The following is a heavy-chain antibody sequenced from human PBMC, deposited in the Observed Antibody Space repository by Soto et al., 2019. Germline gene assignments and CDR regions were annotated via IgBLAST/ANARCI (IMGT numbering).Heavy chain of an antibody. CDR1: GFTFSNFV. V-gene: IGHV3-23*01. CDR2: ITGSGGRA. J-gene: IGHJ6*02. Sequence: GGCMRLSCAASGFTFSNFVMSWVRHIPGKGLHWVSGITGSGGRAYYADSVKGRFTISRDNSRNTLYLQLSRLGAEDTAMYHCAVRLRQNYYSMDVWGQGTTVTVSS. CDR3: AVRLRQNYYSMDV.